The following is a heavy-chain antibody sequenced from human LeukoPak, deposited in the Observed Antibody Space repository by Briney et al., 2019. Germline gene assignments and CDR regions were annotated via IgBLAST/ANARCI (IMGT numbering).Heavy chain of an antibody. CDR2: IYYSGST. Sequence: PSETLSLTCTVSGGSISSSSYYWGWIRQPPGKGLEWIGSIYYSGSTYYNPSLKSRVTISVDTSKNQFSLKLSSVTAADTAVYYCARYVGAGASVDYWGQGTLVTVSS. CDR1: GGSISSSSYY. J-gene: IGHJ4*02. D-gene: IGHD1-26*01. V-gene: IGHV4-39*01. CDR3: ARYVGAGASVDY.